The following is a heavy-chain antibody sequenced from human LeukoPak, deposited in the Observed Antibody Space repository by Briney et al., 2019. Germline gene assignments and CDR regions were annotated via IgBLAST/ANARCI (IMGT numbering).Heavy chain of an antibody. V-gene: IGHV4-59*08. CDR2: ISQNGYT. Sequence: SETLSLTCTVSGASIGSYYWSWIRQPPGKGLEWIGYISQNGYTKYTPSLKSRVTISRDTSENQFSLILSSVTAADTAVYYCTRHDVVAVIGHGMAVWGQGTTVTVSS. CDR1: GASIGSYY. CDR3: TRHDVVAVIGHGMAV. D-gene: IGHD2-15*01. J-gene: IGHJ6*02.